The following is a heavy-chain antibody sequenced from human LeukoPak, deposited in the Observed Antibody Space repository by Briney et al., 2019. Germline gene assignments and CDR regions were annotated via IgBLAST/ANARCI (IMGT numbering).Heavy chain of an antibody. CDR3: ARDGPGITIFGVVFGISYYYCMDV. Sequence: SVKVSCKASGSSGDTFNSHGVSWVRQAPGQGLEWMGGIIPMFPTAQYSQKFQGRISISADKSTTTAYMELSGLTLEDTAVYFCARDGPGITIFGVVFGISYYYCMDVWGKGTTVTVSS. J-gene: IGHJ6*03. D-gene: IGHD3-3*01. CDR1: GSSGDTFNSHG. V-gene: IGHV1-69*06. CDR2: IIPMFPTA.